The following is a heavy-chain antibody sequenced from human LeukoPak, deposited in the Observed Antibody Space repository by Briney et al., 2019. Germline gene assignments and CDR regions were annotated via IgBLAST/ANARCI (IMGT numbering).Heavy chain of an antibody. D-gene: IGHD2-21*01. CDR3: AKSDCGSDGCKLLSY. V-gene: IGHV3-23*01. CDR1: GFIFSHYT. J-gene: IGHJ4*02. CDR2: INGSGDAT. Sequence: RAGGSLRLSCAASGFIFSHYTMTWVRQAPGKGLEWVSSINGSGDATKYADSVMGRFTISRDNSKNTVSLQMNSLRAEDTAVYYCAKSDCGSDGCKLLSYWGQGTLVAASS.